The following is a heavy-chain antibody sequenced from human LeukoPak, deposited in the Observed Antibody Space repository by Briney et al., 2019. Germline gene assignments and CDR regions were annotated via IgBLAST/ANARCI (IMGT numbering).Heavy chain of an antibody. V-gene: IGHV3-7*01. CDR2: IKQDGSEK. CDR1: GFTFSSYW. J-gene: IGHJ4*02. D-gene: IGHD4-23*01. CDR3: ARAIGKSEGY. Sequence: GGSLRLSCAASGFTFSSYWMTWVRQAPGKGLEWVANIKQDGSEKYYVDSMKGRFTISRDNAKSSLYLQMDSLRAEDTAVYYCARAIGKSEGYWGQGTLVTVSS.